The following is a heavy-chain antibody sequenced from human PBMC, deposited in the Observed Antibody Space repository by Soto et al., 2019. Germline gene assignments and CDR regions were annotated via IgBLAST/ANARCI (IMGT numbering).Heavy chain of an antibody. CDR2: IYYSGST. V-gene: IGHV4-30-4*01. Sequence: SSETLSLTCTVSGGSISSGDYYWSWIRQPPGKGLEWIGYIYYSGSTYYNPSLKSRVTISVDTSKNQFSLKLSSVIAADTAVYYCAREGVYYGDYRWGQGTLVTVSS. J-gene: IGHJ5*02. D-gene: IGHD4-17*01. CDR3: AREGVYYGDYR. CDR1: GGSISSGDYY.